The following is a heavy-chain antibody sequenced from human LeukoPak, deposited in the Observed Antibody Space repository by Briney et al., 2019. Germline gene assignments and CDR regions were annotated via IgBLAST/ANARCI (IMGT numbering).Heavy chain of an antibody. Sequence: GGCLRLSCAASGFTFSSYEMNWVRQAPGKGLEWVSYISSSGSTIYYADSVKGRFTISRDNAKNSLYLRMNSLRAEDTALYYCAKGDPPTYYDILTGQDYWGQGTLVTVSS. CDR2: ISSSGSTI. D-gene: IGHD3-9*01. CDR1: GFTFSSYE. CDR3: AKGDPPTYYDILTGQDY. J-gene: IGHJ4*02. V-gene: IGHV3-48*03.